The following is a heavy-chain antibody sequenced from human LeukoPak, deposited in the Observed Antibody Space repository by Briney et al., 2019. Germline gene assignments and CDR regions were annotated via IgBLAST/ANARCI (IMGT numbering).Heavy chain of an antibody. CDR2: INPNSGGT. V-gene: IGHV1-2*02. J-gene: IGHJ4*02. Sequence: ASVKVSCKASGYTFTDYYVHWVRQAPGQGLEWMGWINPNSGGTNYAQKFQGRVTMTRDMSTTTVYMELSSLRSEDTAVYYCARDVPYDESGYQFDYWGQGTLVTVSS. D-gene: IGHD5-18*01. CDR1: GYTFTDYY. CDR3: ARDVPYDESGYQFDY.